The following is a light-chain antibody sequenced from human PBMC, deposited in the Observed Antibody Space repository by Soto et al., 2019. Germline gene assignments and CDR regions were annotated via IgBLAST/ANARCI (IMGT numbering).Light chain of an antibody. CDR1: QDVSTN. CDR3: QHYNNWPPYS. CDR2: GAS. J-gene: IGKJ2*03. V-gene: IGKV3-15*01. Sequence: ETVMTQSPDTLSVSPGESATLSCRASQDVSTNLAWFQQKPGQTPRPVLYGASKRATGIPARFSGSVSGRHFTRAIISLQSEDFGVYDCQHYNNWPPYSFGQGTKVEIK.